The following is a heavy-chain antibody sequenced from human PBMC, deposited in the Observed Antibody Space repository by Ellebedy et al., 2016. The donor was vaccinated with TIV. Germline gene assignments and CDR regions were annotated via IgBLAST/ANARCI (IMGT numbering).Heavy chain of an antibody. Sequence: GGSLRLSXAASGFTLSDYGIHWVRQAPDKGLEWVAVISYDGSNKYYADSVKGRFTISRDNSKNTLYLQMNGLRPEDTAVYYCAKDVGRFPGLFCTGPDHWGQGTLVTVSS. CDR3: AKDVGRFPGLFCTGPDH. CDR1: GFTLSDYG. CDR2: ISYDGSNK. D-gene: IGHD2-8*02. J-gene: IGHJ1*01. V-gene: IGHV3-30*18.